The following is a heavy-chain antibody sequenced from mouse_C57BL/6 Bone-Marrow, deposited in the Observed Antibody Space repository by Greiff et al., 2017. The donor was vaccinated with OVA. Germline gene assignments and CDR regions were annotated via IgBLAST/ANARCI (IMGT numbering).Heavy chain of an antibody. J-gene: IGHJ1*03. Sequence: VQLKESGPGLVQPSQSLSITCTVSGFALTSYGVHWVRQSPGKGLEWLGVIWRGGSTDYNAAFMSRLSITKDNSKSQVFFKMNSLQADDTAIYYCAKNGGNYDWYFDVWGTGTTVTVSS. CDR1: GFALTSYG. V-gene: IGHV2-5*01. CDR3: AKNGGNYDWYFDV. D-gene: IGHD2-1*01. CDR2: IWRGGST.